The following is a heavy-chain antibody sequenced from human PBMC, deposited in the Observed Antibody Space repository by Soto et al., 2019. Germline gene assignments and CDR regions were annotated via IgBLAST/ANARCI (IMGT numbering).Heavy chain of an antibody. CDR3: TRRYYDSSGYYYFDY. CDR2: IRSKANSYAT. V-gene: IGHV3-73*01. D-gene: IGHD3-22*01. J-gene: IGHJ4*02. CDR1: GFTFSGSA. Sequence: GGSLRLSCAASGFTFSGSAMHWVRQASGKGLEWVGRIRSKANSYATAYAASVKGRFTISRDDSKNTAYLQMNSLKTEDTAVYYCTRRYYDSSGYYYFDYWGQGTLVTVSS.